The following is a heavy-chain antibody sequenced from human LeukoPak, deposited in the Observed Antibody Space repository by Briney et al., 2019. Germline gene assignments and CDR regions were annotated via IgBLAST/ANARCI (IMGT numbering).Heavy chain of an antibody. CDR3: AREQIWSGYYWFDY. CDR1: GFTFSSYE. Sequence: GGSLRLSCAASGFTFSSYEMNWVRQAPGKGLEWVSYISSSGSTIYYADSVKGRFTISRDNAKNSLYLQMNSLRAEDTAVYYCAREQIWSGYYWFDYWGQGTLVTVSS. J-gene: IGHJ4*02. CDR2: ISSSGSTI. D-gene: IGHD3-3*01. V-gene: IGHV3-48*03.